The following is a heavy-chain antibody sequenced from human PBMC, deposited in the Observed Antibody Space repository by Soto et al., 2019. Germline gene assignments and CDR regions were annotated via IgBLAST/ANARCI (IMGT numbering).Heavy chain of an antibody. D-gene: IGHD4-17*01. CDR1: GYSFTSYW. J-gene: IGHJ3*02. Sequence: GESLKISCKGSGYSFTSYWISWVRQMPGKGLEWMGRIDPSDSYTNYSPSFQGHVTISADKSTSTAYLQWSSLKASDTAMYCCARPDYGDEVGAFDIWGQGTMVTVSS. CDR3: ARPDYGDEVGAFDI. V-gene: IGHV5-10-1*01. CDR2: IDPSDSYT.